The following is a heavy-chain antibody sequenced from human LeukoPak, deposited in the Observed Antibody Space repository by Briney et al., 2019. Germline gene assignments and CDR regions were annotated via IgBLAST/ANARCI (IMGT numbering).Heavy chain of an antibody. CDR3: VVFPVGPNLHD. CDR2: TYPDDSDT. D-gene: IGHD1-26*01. V-gene: IGHV5-51*01. Sequence: GESLETLLKASGYSLPTYWIGRVRQMPGKGLEWVGITYPDDSDTRYSPSSQGQVTFSADKYINTAHLQWSSLKASDTAVYCCVVFPVGPNLHDWGQGTLVIVSS. CDR1: GYSLPTYW. J-gene: IGHJ4*03.